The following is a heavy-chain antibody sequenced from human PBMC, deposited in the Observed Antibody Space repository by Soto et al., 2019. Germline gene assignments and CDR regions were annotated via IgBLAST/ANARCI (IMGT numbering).Heavy chain of an antibody. CDR1: GFTLSSSA. Sequence: QMQLVQSGPEVKKPGTSLKVSCKASGFTLSSSAVQWVRQARGQGLEWIGWIVVGSDNTNYAQKFQERVTITRDMSTSTVYMELSSLRSEDTATYYCAAAILRQPPYFYGMDVWGPGTPVTVSS. D-gene: IGHD2-8*01. CDR3: AAAILRQPPYFYGMDV. J-gene: IGHJ6*02. CDR2: IVVGSDNT. V-gene: IGHV1-58*01.